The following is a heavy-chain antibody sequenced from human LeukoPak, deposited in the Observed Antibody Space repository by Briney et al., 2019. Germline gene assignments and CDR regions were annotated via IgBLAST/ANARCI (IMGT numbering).Heavy chain of an antibody. CDR3: ARQSYGGYSRFDY. Sequence: PSETLSLTCTVSGGSISSSSYYWGWIRQPPGEGLEWIGSIYYSGSTYYNPSLKSRVTISVDTSKNQFSLKLSSVTAADTAVYYCARQSYGGYSRFDYWGQGTLVTVSS. V-gene: IGHV4-39*07. CDR1: GGSISSSSYY. J-gene: IGHJ4*02. CDR2: IYYSGST. D-gene: IGHD5-12*01.